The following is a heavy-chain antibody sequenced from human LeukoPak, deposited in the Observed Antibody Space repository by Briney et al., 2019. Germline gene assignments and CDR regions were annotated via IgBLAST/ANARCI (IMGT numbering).Heavy chain of an antibody. Sequence: TGGSLRLSCAASGFTFSRYWMSWVRQTPGKGLEWVANIKKDGSEKYYVDSVKGRFTISRDNAKNSLYLQMNSLRAEDTAVYYCTRDQDWGQGTLDTVSS. V-gene: IGHV3-7*04. CDR1: GFTFSRYW. CDR2: IKKDGSEK. J-gene: IGHJ4*02. CDR3: TRDQD.